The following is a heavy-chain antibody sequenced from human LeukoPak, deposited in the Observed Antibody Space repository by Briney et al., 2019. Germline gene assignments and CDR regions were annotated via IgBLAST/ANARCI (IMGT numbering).Heavy chain of an antibody. J-gene: IGHJ4*02. V-gene: IGHV3-23*01. D-gene: IGHD1-26*01. CDR2: ISGSGGST. Sequence: PGGSLRLSCAASGFTFSSYAMSWVRQAPGKGLEWVSAISGSGGSTYYADSVKGRFTISRDNSKNTLYLQMNSLRAGDTAVYYCAKGRGSSQYFDYWGQGTLVTVSS. CDR1: GFTFSSYA. CDR3: AKGRGSSQYFDY.